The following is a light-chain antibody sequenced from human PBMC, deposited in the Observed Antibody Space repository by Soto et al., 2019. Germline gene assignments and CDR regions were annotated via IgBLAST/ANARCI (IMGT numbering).Light chain of an antibody. CDR1: TGAVTGGYY. V-gene: IGLV7-43*01. CDR3: LLYQGGSYV. Sequence: QAVVTQEPSVTVSPGGTVTLTCASSTGAVTGGYYPSWFQQKPGQAPRALIYSANNKHSWTPARFSGSLLGGKAALTLSGVQPEEEAEYYCLLYQGGSYVFGTGTKVTVL. J-gene: IGLJ1*01. CDR2: SAN.